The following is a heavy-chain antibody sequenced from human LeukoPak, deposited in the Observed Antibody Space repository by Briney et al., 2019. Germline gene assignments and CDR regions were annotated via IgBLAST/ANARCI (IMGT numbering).Heavy chain of an antibody. V-gene: IGHV4-59*01. D-gene: IGHD6-25*01. CDR2: IYYSGTT. CDR1: GDSISSYY. J-gene: IGHJ3*02. Sequence: NPSETLSLTCTVSGDSISSYYWSWIRQPPGKGLEWIGYIYYSGTTNYNPSLKSRVTISVDTSKNQFSLKLSSVTAADTAVYYCARRRPAHDAFDIWAQGTLVTVSS. CDR3: ARRRPAHDAFDI.